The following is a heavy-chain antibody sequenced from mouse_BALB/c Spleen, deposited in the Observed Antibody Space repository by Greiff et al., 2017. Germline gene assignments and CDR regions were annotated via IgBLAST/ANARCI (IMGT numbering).Heavy chain of an antibody. V-gene: IGHV2-9-2*01. CDR2: IWTGGGT. Sequence: VNVVESGPGLVAPSQSLSITCTVSGFSLTSYDISWIRQPPGKGLEWLGVIWTGGGTNYNSAFMSRLSISKDNSKSQVFLKMNSLQTDDTAIYYCVRDQGTRYAMDYWGQGTSVTVSS. CDR3: VRDQGTRYAMDY. CDR1: GFSLTSYD. D-gene: IGHD3-2*02. J-gene: IGHJ4*01.